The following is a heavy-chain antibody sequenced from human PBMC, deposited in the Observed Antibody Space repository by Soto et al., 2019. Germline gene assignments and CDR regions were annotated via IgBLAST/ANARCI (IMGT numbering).Heavy chain of an antibody. D-gene: IGHD3-22*01. CDR2: IWYDGSNK. J-gene: IGHJ6*02. CDR3: ARDLVRDSSGYYYYYYYYGMDV. V-gene: IGHV3-33*01. Sequence: GGSLRLSCAASGFTFSSYGMHWVRQAPGKGLEWVAVIWYDGSNKYYADSVKGRFTISRDNSKNTLYLQMNSPRAEDTAVYYCARDLVRDSSGYYYYYYYYGMDVWGQGTTVTVSS. CDR1: GFTFSSYG.